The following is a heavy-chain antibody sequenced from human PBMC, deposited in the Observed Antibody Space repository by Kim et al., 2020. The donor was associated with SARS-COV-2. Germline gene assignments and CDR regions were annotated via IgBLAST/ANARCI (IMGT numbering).Heavy chain of an antibody. D-gene: IGHD5-18*01. CDR1: GFTFSSYG. CDR3: AKDPTYGYSYGYPDY. CDR2: ISYDGSNK. V-gene: IGHV3-30*18. J-gene: IGHJ4*02. Sequence: GSLRLSCAASGFTFSSYGMHWVRQAPGKGLEWVAVISYDGSNKYYADSVKGRFTISRDNSKNTLYLQMNSLRAEDTAVYYCAKDPTYGYSYGYPDYWGQGTLVTVSS.